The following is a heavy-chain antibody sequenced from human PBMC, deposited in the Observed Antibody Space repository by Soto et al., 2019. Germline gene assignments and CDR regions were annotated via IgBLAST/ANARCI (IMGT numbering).Heavy chain of an antibody. Sequence: QVQLQESGPGLVKPSQTLSLTCTVSGGSISRGGYYWNWIRQHPGKGLEWIGSISYSGSTYYNPSLRSRVTISVDTSKNHFSLKLSSVTAADTDVYYCAREEKSYGYDYCGQGTLVTVS. CDR2: ISYSGST. V-gene: IGHV4-31*03. CDR3: AREEKSYGYDY. J-gene: IGHJ4*02. D-gene: IGHD3-16*01. CDR1: GGSISRGGYY.